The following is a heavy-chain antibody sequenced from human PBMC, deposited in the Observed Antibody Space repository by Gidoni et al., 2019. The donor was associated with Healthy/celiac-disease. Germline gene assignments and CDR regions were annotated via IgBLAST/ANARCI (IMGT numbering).Heavy chain of an antibody. CDR2: INQDGSEK. CDR1: RFTFSAYS. CDR3: ARGRYYSGSGSYYRGFDY. J-gene: IGHJ4*02. Sequence: EVRLVESGGGLVQPGGSLRLSCAASRFTFSAYSMSWVRQAPGKGLEWVANINQDGSEKYYVDSVRGQFTISRDNARNSLYLQMNSLRAEDTAVYYCARGRYYSGSGSYYRGFDYWGQGTLVTVSS. D-gene: IGHD3-10*01. V-gene: IGHV3-7*01.